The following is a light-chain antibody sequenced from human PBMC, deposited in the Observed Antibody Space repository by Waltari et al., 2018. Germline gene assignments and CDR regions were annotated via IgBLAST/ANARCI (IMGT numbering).Light chain of an antibody. J-gene: IGKJ1*01. V-gene: IGKV4-1*01. CDR3: QQYANTPRT. CDR2: WAS. Sequence: DIVMTQSPDSLAGSLGERATVNCKSSQSVLYSPNKKNNLAWYQQKPGQPPKLLIYWASTRESGVPDRFSGSGSGTDFTLTISSLQAEDVAVYYCQQYANTPRTFGQGTTVEIK. CDR1: QSVLYSPNKKNN.